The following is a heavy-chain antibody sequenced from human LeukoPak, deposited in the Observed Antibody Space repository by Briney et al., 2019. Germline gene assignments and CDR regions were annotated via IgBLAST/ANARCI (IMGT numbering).Heavy chain of an antibody. Sequence: SETLSLTCAVYGGSFSGYYWSWIRQPPGKGLEWIGEINHSGSTNYNPSLKSRVTISVDTSKNQFSLKLSSVTAADTAVYYCAGGIAAAGTPLAPWGQGTLVTVSS. CDR2: INHSGST. D-gene: IGHD6-13*01. J-gene: IGHJ5*02. V-gene: IGHV4-34*01. CDR1: GGSFSGYY. CDR3: AGGIAAAGTPLAP.